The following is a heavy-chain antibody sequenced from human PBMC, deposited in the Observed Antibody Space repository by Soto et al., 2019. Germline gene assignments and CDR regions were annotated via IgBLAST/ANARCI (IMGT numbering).Heavy chain of an antibody. CDR3: ARESEDLTSNFDY. Sequence: PGGPLRPSVAASGFTFTRYSMNGVRQAPGKGLEWVSSISSTTNYIYYGDSMKGRFTISRDNAKNSLYLEMNSLRAEDTAVYYCARESEDLTSNFDYWGQGTLVTVSS. CDR2: ISSTTNYI. CDR1: GFTFTRYS. J-gene: IGHJ4*02. V-gene: IGHV3-21*06.